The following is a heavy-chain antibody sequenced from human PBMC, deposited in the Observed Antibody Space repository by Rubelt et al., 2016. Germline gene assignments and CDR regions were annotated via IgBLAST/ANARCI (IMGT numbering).Heavy chain of an antibody. V-gene: IGHV3-48*01. Sequence: VRPGGSLRLSCAASGFTFGGYSMNWLRQAPGKGLEWVSYISSSSSRIYYADSVKGRFTISRDNSNNTLFLQMNSLRAEDTAVYYCAREDFVNNWVDYWGQGTRVTVSS. D-gene: IGHD1-1*01. CDR2: ISSSSSRI. J-gene: IGHJ4*02. CDR3: AREDFVNNWVDY. CDR1: GFTFGGYS.